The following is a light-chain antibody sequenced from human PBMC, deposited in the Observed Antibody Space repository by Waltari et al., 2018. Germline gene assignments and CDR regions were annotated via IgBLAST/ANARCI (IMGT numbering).Light chain of an antibody. V-gene: IGLV3-1*01. CDR1: ISGYTY. CDR2: QDT. J-gene: IGLJ3*02. Sequence: SFELTLPPSVSMSPRQTASITCSGGISGYTYDSWYQHKPGQSPLLVIYQDTSRPSGIPERFSGSKSGNAATLTISGTQAMDEAYYYCQALGTGAWVFGGGTKLTVL. CDR3: QALGTGAWV.